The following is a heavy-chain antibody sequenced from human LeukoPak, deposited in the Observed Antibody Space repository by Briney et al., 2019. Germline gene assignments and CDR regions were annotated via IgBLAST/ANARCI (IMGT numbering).Heavy chain of an antibody. CDR1: GYTFTNYY. V-gene: IGHV1-46*01. J-gene: IGHJ4*02. CDR2: IKPSGSYT. D-gene: IGHD2/OR15-2a*01. CDR3: ARGSALIVPSAKVPFDY. Sequence: ASVKVSCKPSGYTFTNYYIHWARQAPGQGLEWMGVIKPSGSYTNYAQRFQGRVTMTRDTSTSTVYMELNSLRSEDTALYYCARGSALIVPSAKVPFDYWGQGTLVTVSS.